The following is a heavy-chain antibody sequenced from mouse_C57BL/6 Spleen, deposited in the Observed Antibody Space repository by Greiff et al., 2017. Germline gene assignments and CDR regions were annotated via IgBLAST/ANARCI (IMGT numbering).Heavy chain of an antibody. CDR2: IDPNSGGT. Sequence: QVQLQQPGAELVKPGASVKLSCKASGYTFTSYWMHWVKQRPGRGLEWIGRIDPNSGGTKYNEKFKSKATLTVDKPSSTAYMLLSSLTSKDSAVYYCARTPHYYGSSYDWYFDVWGTGTTVTVSS. CDR1: GYTFTSYW. D-gene: IGHD1-1*01. V-gene: IGHV1-72*01. CDR3: ARTPHYYGSSYDWYFDV. J-gene: IGHJ1*03.